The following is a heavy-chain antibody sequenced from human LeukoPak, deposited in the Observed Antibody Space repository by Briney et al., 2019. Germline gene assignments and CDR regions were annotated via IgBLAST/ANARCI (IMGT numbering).Heavy chain of an antibody. Sequence: SETLSLTCTVSGGSISSSSCYWGWIRQPPGKGLKWIGSIYYSGSTYYNPSLKSRVTISVDTSKNQFSLKLSSVTAADTAVYYCARRTTVSHEPFDYWGQGTLVTVSS. CDR2: IYYSGST. D-gene: IGHD4-11*01. CDR1: GGSISSSSCY. CDR3: ARRTTVSHEPFDY. V-gene: IGHV4-39*01. J-gene: IGHJ4*02.